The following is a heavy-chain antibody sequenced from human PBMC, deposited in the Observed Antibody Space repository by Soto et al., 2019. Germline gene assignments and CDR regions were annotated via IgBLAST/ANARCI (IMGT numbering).Heavy chain of an antibody. V-gene: IGHV1-69*13. CDR2: IIPIFGTA. J-gene: IGHJ4*02. CDR3: AREGNSKFDY. D-gene: IGHD4-4*01. CDR1: GGAFSSYA. Sequence: GASVKVCLKASGGAFSSYAISWVRQAPGQGLEWMGGIIPIFGTANYAQKFQGRVTITADESTSTAYMELSSLRSEDTAVYYCAREGNSKFDYWGQGTLVTVSS.